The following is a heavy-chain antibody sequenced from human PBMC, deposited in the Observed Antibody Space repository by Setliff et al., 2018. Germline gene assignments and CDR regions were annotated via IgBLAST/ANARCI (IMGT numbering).Heavy chain of an antibody. CDR2: IYYSGST. D-gene: IGHD6-13*01. CDR1: GGSISSGDYY. J-gene: IGHJ5*02. CDR3: ARIIPAAPHKINWFDP. Sequence: SETLSLTCTVSGGSISSGDYYWSWIRQPPGKGLEWIGYIYYSGSTYYNPSLKSRVTISVDTSKNQVSLKLNSMTDADTAVYYCARIIPAAPHKINWFDPWGQGTLVTVSS. V-gene: IGHV4-30-4*02.